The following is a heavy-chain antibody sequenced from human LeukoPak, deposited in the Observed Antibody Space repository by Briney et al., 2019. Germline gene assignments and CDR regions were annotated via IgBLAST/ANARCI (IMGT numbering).Heavy chain of an antibody. J-gene: IGHJ4*02. Sequence: GGSLRLSCAASGFTFDDYAMPWVRHAPGKGLEWVSGISWNSGSIGYADSVKGRFTISRDNAKNSLYLQMNSLRAEDTALYYCAKDPDYGDYEAYFDYWGQGTLVTVSS. V-gene: IGHV3-9*01. CDR1: GFTFDDYA. CDR3: AKDPDYGDYEAYFDY. D-gene: IGHD4-17*01. CDR2: ISWNSGSI.